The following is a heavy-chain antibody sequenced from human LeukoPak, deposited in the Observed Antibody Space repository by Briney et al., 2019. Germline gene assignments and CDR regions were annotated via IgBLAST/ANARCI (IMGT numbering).Heavy chain of an antibody. CDR3: AKSRGGSYYGIRY. CDR1: GFTVSSNY. Sequence: PGGSLRLSCAASGFTVSSNYMSWVRQAPGKGLEWVSVIYSGGSTYYADSVKGRFTISRDNSKNTLYLQMNSLRAEDTAVYYCAKSRGGSYYGIRYWGQGTLVTVSS. V-gene: IGHV3-66*01. D-gene: IGHD1-26*01. CDR2: IYSGGST. J-gene: IGHJ4*02.